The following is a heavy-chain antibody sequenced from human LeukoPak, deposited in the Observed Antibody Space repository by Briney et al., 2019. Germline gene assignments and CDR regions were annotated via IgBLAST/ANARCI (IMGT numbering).Heavy chain of an antibody. Sequence: GSSVKVSCKASGGTFSSYTISWVRQAPGQGLEWMGRIIPILGIANYAQKFQGRVTITADKSTSTAYMELSSLRSEDTAVYYCARGPFRPGDSIAARVSWGQGTLVTVSS. V-gene: IGHV1-69*02. CDR2: IIPILGIA. CDR1: GGTFSSYT. D-gene: IGHD6-6*01. J-gene: IGHJ5*02. CDR3: ARGPFRPGDSIAARVS.